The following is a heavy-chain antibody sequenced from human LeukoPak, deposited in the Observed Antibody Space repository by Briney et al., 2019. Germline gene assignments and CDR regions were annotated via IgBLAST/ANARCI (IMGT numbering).Heavy chain of an antibody. D-gene: IGHD2-2*01. V-gene: IGHV3-53*01. CDR2: IYSGGST. J-gene: IGHJ4*02. CDR1: GFTVSNSY. CDR3: ARAGDQQSLDY. Sequence: GGSLRLSCAASGFTVSNSYMNWVRQAPGKGLEWVSVIYSGGSTYYADSVKGRFTISRDNSKNTLYLQMNSLRAEDTAVYYCARAGDQQSLDYWGQGTLVTVSS.